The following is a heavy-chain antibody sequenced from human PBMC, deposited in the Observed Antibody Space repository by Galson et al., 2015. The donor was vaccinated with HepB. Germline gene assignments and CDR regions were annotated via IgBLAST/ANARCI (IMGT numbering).Heavy chain of an antibody. CDR3: ARHGLDIGGSFGSVYYNGLDV. V-gene: IGHV4-59*08. CDR1: GGSISTYY. Sequence: SETLSLTCTVSGGSISTYYWSWIRQSPGKGLEWIGFIYNRGSTIYSPSLKSRVAVSVDMSRNQFSLKVTSMTAADTAVYYCARHGLDIGGSFGSVYYNGLDVWGQGTTVTVSS. J-gene: IGHJ6*02. CDR2: IYNRGST. D-gene: IGHD1-1*01.